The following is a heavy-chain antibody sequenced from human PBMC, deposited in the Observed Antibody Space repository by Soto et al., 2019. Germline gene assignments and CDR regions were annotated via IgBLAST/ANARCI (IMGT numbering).Heavy chain of an antibody. CDR2: IYYSGST. J-gene: IGHJ3*02. CDR3: ARSSTMIVVVITAGAFDI. D-gene: IGHD3-22*01. V-gene: IGHV4-61*01. CDR1: GGSVSIGSYY. Sequence: SETLSLTCPVSGGSVSIGSYYWSWIRQPPGKGLEWIGYIYYSGSTNYNPSLKSRVTISVDTSKNQFSLKLSSVTAADTAVYYCARSSTMIVVVITAGAFDIWGQGTMVTVSS.